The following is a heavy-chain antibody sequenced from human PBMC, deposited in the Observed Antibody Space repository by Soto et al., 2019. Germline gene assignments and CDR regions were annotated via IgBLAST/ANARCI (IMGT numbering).Heavy chain of an antibody. V-gene: IGHV5-51*01. D-gene: IGHD3-3*01. J-gene: IGHJ4*02. CDR1: GYRFSSYW. CDR2: MYPGDSDT. CDR3: ASPLRYDFWSGYVFDY. Sequence: GESLKISCKGSGYRFSSYWIGWVRQMPGKGLEWMGIMYPGDSDTRYSPSFQGQVTISADKSISTAYLQWSSLKASDTAMYYCASPLRYDFWSGYVFDYWGQGTLVTVSS.